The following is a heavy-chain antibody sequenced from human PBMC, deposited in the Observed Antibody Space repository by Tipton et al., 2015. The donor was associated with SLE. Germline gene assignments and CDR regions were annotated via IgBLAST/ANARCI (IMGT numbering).Heavy chain of an antibody. CDR1: GDSISSSGYY. CDR2: IYYSGAT. J-gene: IGHJ4*02. Sequence: TLSLTCTVSGDSISSSGYYWGWIRQPPGKRLEWIGSIYYSGATYYNPSLKSRVTISVDTSKNQFSLKLTSVTAADTAVYHCTRVPRYNWNYIADWGQGTLVSVSS. D-gene: IGHD1-7*01. V-gene: IGHV4-39*07. CDR3: TRVPRYNWNYIAD.